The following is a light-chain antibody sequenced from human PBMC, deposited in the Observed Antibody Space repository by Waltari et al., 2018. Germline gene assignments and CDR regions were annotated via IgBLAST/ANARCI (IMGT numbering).Light chain of an antibody. CDR2: YKSDSDK. CDR3: MIWYSSAWV. CDR1: SGINVGTYR. V-gene: IGLV5-45*02. J-gene: IGLJ3*02. Sequence: QAVLTQPSSLSASPGASASLTCPFRSGINVGTYRQYWVQQKPGSPPQYLLRYKSDSDKPQGSGVPSRFSGSKDASANAGILLISGLQSEDEADYYCMIWYSSAWVFGGGTKLTVL.